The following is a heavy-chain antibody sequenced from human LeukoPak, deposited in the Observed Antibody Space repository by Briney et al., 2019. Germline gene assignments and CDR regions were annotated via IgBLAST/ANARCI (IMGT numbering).Heavy chain of an antibody. CDR1: GGSISSYY. CDR2: IYTSGST. J-gene: IGHJ5*02. V-gene: IGHV4-4*07. Sequence: PSETLSLTCTVSGGSISSYYWSWIRQPAGKGLEWIGRIYTSGSTNYNPSLKSRVTMSVDTSKNQFSLKLSSVTAADTAVYYCARETHQIAAAGTGRWFDPWGQGTLVTVSS. CDR3: ARETHQIAAAGTGRWFDP. D-gene: IGHD6-13*01.